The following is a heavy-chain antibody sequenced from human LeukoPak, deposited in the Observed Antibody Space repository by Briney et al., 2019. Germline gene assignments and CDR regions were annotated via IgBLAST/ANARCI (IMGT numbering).Heavy chain of an antibody. Sequence: SETLSLTCAVYGGSFSGYYWSWIRQPPGKGLEWIGEINHSGSTNYNPSLKSRVTISVDTSKNQFSLKLSSVTAADTAVYYCARLRWRGDLDYWGQGTLVTVSS. CDR3: ARLRWRGDLDY. J-gene: IGHJ4*02. V-gene: IGHV4-34*01. D-gene: IGHD3-10*01. CDR1: GGSFSGYY. CDR2: INHSGST.